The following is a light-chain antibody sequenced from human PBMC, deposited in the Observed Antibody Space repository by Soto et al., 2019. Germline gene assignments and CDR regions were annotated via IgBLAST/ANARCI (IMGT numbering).Light chain of an antibody. J-gene: IGKJ1*01. V-gene: IGKV3-15*01. Sequence: EIVMTQSPATLSVSPGERVTLSCRASQSVSSNLAWYQQKPGQAPRLLIYGASTRATGIPARFSGSGSGTESTLTISSLQSEDFAVYYCQQYNNWPRTFGQGTKVDIK. CDR1: QSVSSN. CDR3: QQYNNWPRT. CDR2: GAS.